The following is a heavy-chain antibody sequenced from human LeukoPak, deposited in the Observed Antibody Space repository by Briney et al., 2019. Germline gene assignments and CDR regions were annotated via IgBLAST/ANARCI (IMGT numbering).Heavy chain of an antibody. CDR1: GYTFTSYD. J-gene: IGHJ4*02. CDR3: ARDLLPDYDILTGYYKGRDY. Sequence: ASVKVSCKASGYTFTSYDINWVRQATGQGLEWMGWMNPNSGNTGYAQKFQGRVTMTRNTSISTAYMELSSLRSEDTAVYYCARDLLPDYDILTGYYKGRDYWGQGTLVTVSS. V-gene: IGHV1-8*01. CDR2: MNPNSGNT. D-gene: IGHD3-9*01.